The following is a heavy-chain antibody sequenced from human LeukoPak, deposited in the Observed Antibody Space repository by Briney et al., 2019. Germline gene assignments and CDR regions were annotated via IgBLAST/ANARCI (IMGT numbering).Heavy chain of an antibody. D-gene: IGHD1-26*01. CDR3: ARWSGSYLPNGYYFDY. J-gene: IGHJ4*02. V-gene: IGHV1-2*02. Sequence: ASVKVSCKASGYTFTSYYMHWVRQAPGQGLEWMGIINPSGGGTNYAQKFQGRVTMTRDTSISTAYMELSRLRSDDTAVYYCARWSGSYLPNGYYFDYWGQGTLVTVSS. CDR1: GYTFTSYY. CDR2: INPSGGGT.